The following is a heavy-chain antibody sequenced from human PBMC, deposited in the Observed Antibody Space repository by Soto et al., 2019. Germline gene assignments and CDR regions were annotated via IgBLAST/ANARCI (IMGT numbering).Heavy chain of an antibody. CDR1: GFTFRNYK. V-gene: IGHV3-48*01. CDR3: AKARLSVTIPIY. Sequence: GSLRLSGEATGFTFRNYKINCARLAPGKGLEWVSQISIVSSSMDYADSVKGRFTISRVNSKNTLYLQMNSLRAEVTAVYYCAKARLSVTIPIYWGQGTLVTVSS. CDR2: ISIVSSSM. J-gene: IGHJ4*02. D-gene: IGHD3-9*01.